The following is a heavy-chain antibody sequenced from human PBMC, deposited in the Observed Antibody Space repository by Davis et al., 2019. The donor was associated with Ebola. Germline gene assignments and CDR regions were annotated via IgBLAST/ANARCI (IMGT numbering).Heavy chain of an antibody. D-gene: IGHD1-26*01. CDR2: LGTSADT. V-gene: IGHV3-23*01. CDR3: AKDTSNIWFDV. Sequence: GESLKISCAASGFTFSGYSMNWVRQAPGKGLEWVSTLGTSADTYYADSVKGRFTISRDNSKNTLYLQMNGLRVEDTAIYYCAKDTSNIWFDVWGQGTMVTVSS. CDR1: GFTFSGYS. J-gene: IGHJ3*01.